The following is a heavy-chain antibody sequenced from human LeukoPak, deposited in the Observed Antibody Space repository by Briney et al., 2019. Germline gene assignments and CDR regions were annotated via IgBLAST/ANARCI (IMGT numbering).Heavy chain of an antibody. D-gene: IGHD6-13*01. V-gene: IGHV4-30-4*08. CDR2: IYYSGST. CDR1: GGSISSSSYY. CDR3: ARDRIAAARWAFDI. J-gene: IGHJ3*02. Sequence: PSETLSLTCTVSGGSISSSSYYWGWIRQPPGKGLEWIGYIYYSGSTYYNPSLKSRVTISVDTSKNQFSLKLSSVTAADTAVYYCARDRIAAARWAFDIWGQGTMVTVSS.